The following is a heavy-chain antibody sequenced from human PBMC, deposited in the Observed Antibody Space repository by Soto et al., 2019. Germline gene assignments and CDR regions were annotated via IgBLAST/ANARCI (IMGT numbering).Heavy chain of an antibody. D-gene: IGHD2-15*01. CDR2: ISAYNGNT. CDR1: GYTFTSYG. V-gene: IGHV1-18*04. Sequence: ASVKVSCKASGYTFTSYGISWVRQAPGQGLEWMGWISAYNGNTNYAQKLQGRVTMTTDTSTSTAYMELRSLRSDDTAVYYCARYCSGGSCYSGAVDYWGQGTLVTSPQ. CDR3: ARYCSGGSCYSGAVDY. J-gene: IGHJ4*02.